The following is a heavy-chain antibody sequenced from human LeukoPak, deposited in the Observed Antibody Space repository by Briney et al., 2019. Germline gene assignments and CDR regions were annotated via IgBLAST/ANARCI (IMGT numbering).Heavy chain of an antibody. CDR3: ARALATINRGGYYYYMDV. J-gene: IGHJ6*03. Sequence: ASVKVSCKASGGTFSSYAISWVRQAPGQGLEWMGGIIPIFGTANYAQKYQGRVTITTDESTSTAYMELSSLRSEDTAVYYCARALATINRGGYYYYMDVWGKGTTVTVS. CDR1: GGTFSSYA. CDR2: IIPIFGTA. D-gene: IGHD5-24*01. V-gene: IGHV1-69*05.